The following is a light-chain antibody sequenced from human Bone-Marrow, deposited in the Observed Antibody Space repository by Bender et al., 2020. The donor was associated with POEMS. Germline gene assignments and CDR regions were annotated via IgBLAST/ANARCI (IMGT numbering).Light chain of an antibody. V-gene: IGLV1-44*01. CDR1: GSNIGGYP. CDR3: SSFTSSRSLV. CDR2: TNN. Sequence: QSVLTQPPSVSGTPGQRVTISCSGSGSNIGGYPVNWYQQLPGTAPRLLIYTNNERPSGLSNRFSGSKSDNTASLTISGLQAEDGADYYCSSFTSSRSLVFGGGTKLTVL. J-gene: IGLJ2*01.